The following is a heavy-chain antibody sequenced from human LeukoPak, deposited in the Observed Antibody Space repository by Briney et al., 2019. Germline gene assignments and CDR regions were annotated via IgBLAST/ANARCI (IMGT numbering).Heavy chain of an antibody. D-gene: IGHD6-13*01. V-gene: IGHV3-23*01. CDR1: GFTFSSYA. Sequence: GGSLRLSCAASGFTFSSYAMSWVRQAPGKGLEWVSAISGSGGSTYYADSVKGRFTISRDNSKNTLYLQMNSLRAEDTAVYYCAKDDARSYSSSWYSFDYWGQGTLVTVSS. CDR2: ISGSGGST. CDR3: AKDDARSYSSSWYSFDY. J-gene: IGHJ4*02.